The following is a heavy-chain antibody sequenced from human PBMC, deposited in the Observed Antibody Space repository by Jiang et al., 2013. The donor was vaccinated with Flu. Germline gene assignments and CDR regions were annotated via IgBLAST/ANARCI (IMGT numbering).Heavy chain of an antibody. CDR3: ARDPNYYGGSGNFDN. CDR2: INAGNGNT. V-gene: IGHV1-3*01. CDR1: GFTFSNYA. J-gene: IGHJ4*02. Sequence: PGDSVKISCKTSGFTFSNYAIHWIRQAPGQGLEWMGWINAGNGNTKFSQRFQGRVTITRSTSASTAYMELRRLKFEDTAVYYCARDPNYYGGSGNFDNWGPGTLVTVSS. D-gene: IGHD3-22*01.